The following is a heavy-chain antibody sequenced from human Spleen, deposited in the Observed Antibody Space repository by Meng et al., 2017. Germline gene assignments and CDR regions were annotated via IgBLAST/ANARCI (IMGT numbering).Heavy chain of an antibody. CDR1: GGSISSGGYY. CDR2: FYYSGST. D-gene: IGHD5-18*01. V-gene: IGHV4-31*01. CDR3: ARDLSGYGWFDP. J-gene: IGHJ5*02. Sequence: QGQLQESGPGLVNPSQTLSLTCTVSGGSISSGGYYWSWIRQHPGKGLEWIGYFYYSGSTYYNPSLKSLVTISLDTSKNQFSLKLSSVTAADTAVYYCARDLSGYGWFDPWGQGTLVTVSS.